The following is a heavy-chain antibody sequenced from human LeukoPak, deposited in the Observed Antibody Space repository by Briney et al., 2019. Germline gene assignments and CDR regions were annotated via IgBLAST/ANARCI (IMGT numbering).Heavy chain of an antibody. J-gene: IGHJ3*02. CDR2: IYYSGST. Sequence: SQTLSLTCTVSGGSISSGDYYWSWIRQPPGKGLEWIGYIYYSGSTYYNPSLKSRVTISVDTSKNQFSLKLSSVTAADTAVYYCARETSYTTVTTSRADAFDIWGQGTMVTVSS. D-gene: IGHD4-17*01. CDR3: ARETSYTTVTTSRADAFDI. CDR1: GGSISSGDYY. V-gene: IGHV4-30-4*01.